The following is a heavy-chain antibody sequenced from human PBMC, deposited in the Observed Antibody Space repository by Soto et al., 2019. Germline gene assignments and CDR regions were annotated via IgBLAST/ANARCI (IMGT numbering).Heavy chain of an antibody. CDR1: GFTFSSYA. CDR3: ARSDYDILTGDY. CDR2: ISYDGSNK. J-gene: IGHJ4*02. D-gene: IGHD3-9*01. V-gene: IGHV3-30-3*01. Sequence: QVQLVESGGGVVQPGRSLRLSCAASGFTFSSYAMHWVRQAPGKGLEWVAVISYDGSNKYYADSVKGRFTISRDNSKNTLYLQMNSLRAEDTAVYYCARSDYDILTGDYWGQGTLVTVSS.